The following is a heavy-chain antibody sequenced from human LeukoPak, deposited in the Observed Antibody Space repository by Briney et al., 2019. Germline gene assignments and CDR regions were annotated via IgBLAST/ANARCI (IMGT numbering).Heavy chain of an antibody. CDR1: GFTFISYW. V-gene: IGHV3-74*01. CDR3: ARGSYYYDSSGYSPGAY. D-gene: IGHD3-22*01. J-gene: IGHJ4*02. CDR2: IKSDGSST. Sequence: PGGSLRLSCAASGFTFISYWMHWVRQAPGKGLVWVSRIKSDGSSTSYADSVKGRFTISRDNAKNTLYLQMNSLRAEDTAVYYCARGSYYYDSSGYSPGAYWGQGTLVTVSS.